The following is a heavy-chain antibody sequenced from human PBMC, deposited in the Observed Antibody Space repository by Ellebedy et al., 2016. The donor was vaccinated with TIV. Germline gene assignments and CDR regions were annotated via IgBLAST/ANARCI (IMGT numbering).Heavy chain of an antibody. CDR3: AKEPIEYSSAWYFDS. V-gene: IGHV3-30*18. Sequence: PGGSLRLSCGASGFTFSSYGVHWVRQAPGKGLEWVAVMSHDGSNTLYADSVKGRFAISRDNSKNTQYLQMNSLRVEETAVYYCAKEPIEYSSAWYFDSWGQGILVTVSS. D-gene: IGHD6-19*01. CDR1: GFTFSSYG. J-gene: IGHJ4*02. CDR2: MSHDGSNT.